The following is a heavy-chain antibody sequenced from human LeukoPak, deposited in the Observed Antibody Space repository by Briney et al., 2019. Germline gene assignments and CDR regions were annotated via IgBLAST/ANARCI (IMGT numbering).Heavy chain of an antibody. Sequence: PSETLSLTCTVSSGSISSYYWSWIRQPPGKGLEWIGYIYYSGSTYYNPSLKSRVTISVDTSKNQFSLKLSSVTAADTAVYYCARDTAYDSSGQPSSHFDYWGQGTLVTVSS. V-gene: IGHV4-59*12. CDR1: SGSISSYY. D-gene: IGHD3-22*01. CDR2: IYYSGST. J-gene: IGHJ4*02. CDR3: ARDTAYDSSGQPSSHFDY.